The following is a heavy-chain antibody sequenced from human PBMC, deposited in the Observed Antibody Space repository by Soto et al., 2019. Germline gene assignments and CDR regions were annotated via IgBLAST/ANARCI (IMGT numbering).Heavy chain of an antibody. CDR2: INPILSMS. D-gene: IGHD3-10*01. Sequence: QVQLVQSGAEVKRPGSAVKVSCKASGDAFAFHSINWGRQAPGLGLEWMGRINPILSMSNYAQRFQGRVTMTADKSTSTAYMVLSSLRSEDTAIYYCATSYGSGYRAFDYWGQGALVTVSS. V-gene: IGHV1-69*02. CDR3: ATSYGSGYRAFDY. J-gene: IGHJ4*02. CDR1: GDAFAFHS.